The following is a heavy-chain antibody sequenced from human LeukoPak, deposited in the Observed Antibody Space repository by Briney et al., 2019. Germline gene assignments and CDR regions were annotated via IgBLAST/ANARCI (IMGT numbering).Heavy chain of an antibody. D-gene: IGHD6-19*01. V-gene: IGHV3-30-3*01. CDR2: ISHDGSNK. Sequence: PGGSLRLSCAASGFTFSSYAMHWVRQAPDKGLEGVAVISHDGSNKYYADSVKGRFSISRDNSKNTLYLQMNGLRAEETAMYYCATPYTSGWSLYFDNWGQGTLVTVSS. CDR1: GFTFSSYA. CDR3: ATPYTSGWSLYFDN. J-gene: IGHJ4*02.